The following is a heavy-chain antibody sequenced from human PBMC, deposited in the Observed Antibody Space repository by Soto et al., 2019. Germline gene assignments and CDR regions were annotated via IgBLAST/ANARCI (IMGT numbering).Heavy chain of an antibody. J-gene: IGHJ6*02. CDR2: IYYSGST. D-gene: IGHD5-12*01. CDR1: GGFIISDY. CDR3: ARDIRPRRMATDV. Sequence: SETLSLTCTVSGGFIISDYWIWIRQPPGQGLEWIGYIYYSGSTNYNPSLRSRVTISLDTSKKQFSLKLSSVTAADTAVYYCARDIRPRRMATDVRGQGTMVTVSS. V-gene: IGHV4-59*01.